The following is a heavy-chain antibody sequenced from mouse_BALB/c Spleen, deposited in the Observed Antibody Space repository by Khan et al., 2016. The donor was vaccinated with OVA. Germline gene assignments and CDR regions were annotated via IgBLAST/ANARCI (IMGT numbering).Heavy chain of an antibody. D-gene: IGHD2-4*01. CDR1: GYTFTNYY. CDR3: TRECAWATMNSCFAY. Sequence: QVQLQQPGAELVKPGASVKLSCKASGYTFTNYYIYWVKQRPGQGLEWIGGINPSNGGDNFTEKFKRKATLTVDKSSSTAYKTHSSLTSEVSAIYCCTRECAWATMNSCFAYWDQGTLITVSA. V-gene: IGHV1S81*02. J-gene: IGHJ3*01. CDR2: INPSNGGD.